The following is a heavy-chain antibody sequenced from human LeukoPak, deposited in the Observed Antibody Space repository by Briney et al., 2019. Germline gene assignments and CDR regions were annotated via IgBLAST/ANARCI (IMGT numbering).Heavy chain of an antibody. Sequence: GGSLRLSCAASGFTFDSYVMSWVRQAPGKGLEWVAAISGRGGSTYYADSVKGRFTISRENSKNTLYLQMNSLRAEDTAVYYCAKPITVIADAFDIWGRGTMVTVSS. D-gene: IGHD3-22*01. J-gene: IGHJ3*02. CDR2: ISGRGGST. V-gene: IGHV3-23*01. CDR3: AKPITVIADAFDI. CDR1: GFTFDSYV.